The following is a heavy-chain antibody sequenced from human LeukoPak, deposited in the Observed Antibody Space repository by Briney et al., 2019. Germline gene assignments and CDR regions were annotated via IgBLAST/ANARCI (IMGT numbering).Heavy chain of an antibody. CDR3: ARDYSGSYYNWFDP. CDR2: INPNSGGT. D-gene: IGHD1-26*01. J-gene: IGHJ5*02. CDR1: GYTFTGYY. Sequence: ASVKVSCKASGYTFTGYYMHWVRQAPGQGLEWMGWINPNSGGTNYAQKFQGRVTMTRDTSISTAYMELSRLRSDDTAMYYCARDYSGSYYNWFDPWGQGTLVTVSS. V-gene: IGHV1-2*02.